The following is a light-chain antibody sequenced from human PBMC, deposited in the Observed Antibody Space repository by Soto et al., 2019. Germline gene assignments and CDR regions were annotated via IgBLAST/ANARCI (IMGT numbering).Light chain of an antibody. V-gene: IGKV3-11*01. CDR1: ESVSTY. CDR3: QHRRNTFT. Sequence: EIVLTQSPATLSLSPGETATLSCGASESVSTYLAWYQQKPGQAPRLLIYDASHRATGTPARFSGSGSMTDFTLTISSREPEDSAVYYWQHRRNTFTFGPWTKVEIK. CDR2: DAS. J-gene: IGKJ3*01.